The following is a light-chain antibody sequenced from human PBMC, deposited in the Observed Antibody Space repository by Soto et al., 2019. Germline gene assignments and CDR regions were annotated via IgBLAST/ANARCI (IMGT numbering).Light chain of an antibody. CDR2: LEGSGSY. Sequence: QPVLTQSSSASASLGSSVKLTCTLSSGHSSYIIAWHQQQPGKAPRYLMKLEGSGSYNKGSGVPDRFSGSSSGADRYLTISNLQFEDEADYYCETWGTNTWVFGGGTQLTVL. CDR3: ETWGTNTWV. CDR1: SGHSSYI. J-gene: IGLJ3*02. V-gene: IGLV4-60*02.